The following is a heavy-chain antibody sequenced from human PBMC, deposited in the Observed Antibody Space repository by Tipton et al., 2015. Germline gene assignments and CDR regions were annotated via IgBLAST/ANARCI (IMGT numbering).Heavy chain of an antibody. Sequence: GSLRLSCAASGFTFSSYSINWVRQAPGKGLEWVSSISSLSSYIYYADSVKGRFTISRDNAQNSLFLQMNSLRAEDTAVYYCARVYSSGWHFDSWGQGTLVTVSS. CDR2: ISSLSSYI. V-gene: IGHV3-21*01. CDR3: ARVYSSGWHFDS. CDR1: GFTFSSYS. J-gene: IGHJ4*02. D-gene: IGHD6-19*01.